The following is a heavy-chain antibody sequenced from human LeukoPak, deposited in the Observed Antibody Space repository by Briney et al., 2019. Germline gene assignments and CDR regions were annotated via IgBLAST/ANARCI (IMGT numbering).Heavy chain of an antibody. V-gene: IGHV3-23*01. CDR3: AKAYYDFWSGYSPADY. D-gene: IGHD3-3*01. CDR1: GITFSSYA. CDR2: VSGSGGST. J-gene: IGHJ4*02. Sequence: PGGSLRLSCAASGITFSSYAMSWVRQAPGKGLEWVSGVSGSGGSTYYADSVKGRFTISRDNSKNTLYLQMNSLRAEDTAVYYCAKAYYDFWSGYSPADYWGQGTLVTVSS.